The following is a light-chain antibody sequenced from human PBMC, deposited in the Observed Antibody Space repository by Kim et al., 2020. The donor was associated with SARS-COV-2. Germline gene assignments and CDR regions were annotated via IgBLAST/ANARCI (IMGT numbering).Light chain of an antibody. V-gene: IGKV1-39*01. Sequence: ASVGDRVTITCRASQSISRFLNWYQQKPGKAPERLIYAASSLQGGVPSRFSGSASGTDFTLAISSLQPEDSATYYCQQSSNTPWTFGQGTKVDIK. CDR1: QSISRF. CDR2: AAS. CDR3: QQSSNTPWT. J-gene: IGKJ1*01.